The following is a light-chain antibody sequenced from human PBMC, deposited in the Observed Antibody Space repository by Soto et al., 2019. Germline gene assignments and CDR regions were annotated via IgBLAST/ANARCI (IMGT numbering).Light chain of an antibody. CDR2: GAS. V-gene: IGKV3-15*01. J-gene: IGKJ1*01. CDR3: QQYNNWLWT. CDR1: QSVNSN. Sequence: EIVMTQSPATLSVSPGERATLSCRASQSVNSNLAWYQQKPGQAPRLLIYGASTRATGIPARFSGSGSGTEFTLSISSLQSEDFAVYSCQQYNNWLWTFGQGTKVEIK.